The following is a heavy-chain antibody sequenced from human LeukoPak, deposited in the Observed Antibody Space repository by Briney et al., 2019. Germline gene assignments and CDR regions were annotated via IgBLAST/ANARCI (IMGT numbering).Heavy chain of an antibody. Sequence: PSETLSLTCTVSGGSISSYYWSWIRQPPGKELEWIGYIYYSGSTNYNPSLKSRVTISVDTSKNQFSLKLSSVTAADTAVYYCARTHYGFDYWGQGTLVTVSS. D-gene: IGHD3-10*01. CDR2: IYYSGST. J-gene: IGHJ4*02. CDR1: GGSISSYY. CDR3: ARTHYGFDY. V-gene: IGHV4-59*01.